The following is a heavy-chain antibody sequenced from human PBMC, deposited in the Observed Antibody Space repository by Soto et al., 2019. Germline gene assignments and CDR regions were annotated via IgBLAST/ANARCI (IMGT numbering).Heavy chain of an antibody. CDR3: AREDDGGDRDYYGLDV. CDR2: IHYSGSI. Sequence: SETLSLTCTVSGGSISYEYYHWTWIRQSPEKGLEWIGYIHYSGSIIYNPSFKSRVTISVDTSKNQFSLQLSSVTAADTAVYFCAREDDGGDRDYYGLDVWGQGTTVTVSS. J-gene: IGHJ6*02. CDR1: GGSISYEYYH. V-gene: IGHV4-30-4*08. D-gene: IGHD2-21*02.